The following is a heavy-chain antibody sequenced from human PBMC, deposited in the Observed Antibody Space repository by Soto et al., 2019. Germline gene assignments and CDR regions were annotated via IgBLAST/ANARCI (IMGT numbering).Heavy chain of an antibody. CDR3: ARRGGPGYFDL. V-gene: IGHV3-48*02. D-gene: IGHD3-10*01. J-gene: IGHJ2*01. Sequence: SVEGRFTISRDNAKNSLYLQMNSLSDEDMAVYYCARRGGPGYFDLWGRGTLVTVSS.